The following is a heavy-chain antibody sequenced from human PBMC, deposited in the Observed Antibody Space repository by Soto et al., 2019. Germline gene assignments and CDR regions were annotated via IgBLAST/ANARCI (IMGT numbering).Heavy chain of an antibody. CDR2: INPNSGGT. J-gene: IGHJ6*02. D-gene: IGHD6-19*01. Sequence: ASVKVSCKASGYTFTGYYMHWVRQAPGQGLEWMGWINPNSGGTNYAQKFQGRFTMTRDTSISTAYMELSRLRSDDTAVYYCARVRQWLAAYYYYYYGMDVWGQGTTVTVSS. CDR3: ARVRQWLAAYYYYYYGMDV. V-gene: IGHV1-2*02. CDR1: GYTFTGYY.